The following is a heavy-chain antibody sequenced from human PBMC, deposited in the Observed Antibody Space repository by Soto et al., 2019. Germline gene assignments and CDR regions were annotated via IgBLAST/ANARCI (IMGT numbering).Heavy chain of an antibody. J-gene: IGHJ4*02. Sequence: SETLSLTCAVYGGSFSGYYWSWIRQPPGKGLEWIGEINHSGSTNYNPSLKSRVTISVDTSKNQFSLKLSSVTAADTAVYYCARVPAGLGELSLSANYDYWGQGTLVTVSS. CDR1: GGSFSGYY. D-gene: IGHD3-16*02. CDR3: ARVPAGLGELSLSANYDY. V-gene: IGHV4-34*01. CDR2: INHSGST.